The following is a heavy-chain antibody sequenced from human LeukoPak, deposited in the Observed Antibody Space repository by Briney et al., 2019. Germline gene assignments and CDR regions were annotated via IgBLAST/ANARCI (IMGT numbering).Heavy chain of an antibody. CDR1: GGTVSSYA. D-gene: IGHD3-10*01. CDR2: IIPIFGTA. J-gene: IGHJ4*02. Sequence: ASVKVSCKASGGTVSSYAISWVRQAPGQGLEWMGGIIPIFGTANYAQKFQGRVTITADKSTSTAYMELSSLRSEDTAVYYCATDITMLNYFDYWGQGTLVTVSS. V-gene: IGHV1-69*06. CDR3: ATDITMLNYFDY.